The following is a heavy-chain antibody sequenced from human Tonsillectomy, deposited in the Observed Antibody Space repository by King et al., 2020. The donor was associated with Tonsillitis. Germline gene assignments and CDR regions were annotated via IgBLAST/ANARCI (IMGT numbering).Heavy chain of an antibody. CDR1: GGSISSGGYY. Sequence: VQLQESGPGLVKASQTLSLTCTVSGGSISSGGYYWSWIRQHPGKGLEWIGYIYYSGSTYYNPSLKRRITISVDTSKNQFSLKLSSVTAADTAVYYCAREARYYDILTGYTPNAFDIWGQGTMVTVSS. CDR2: IYYSGST. D-gene: IGHD3-9*01. CDR3: AREARYYDILTGYTPNAFDI. J-gene: IGHJ3*02. V-gene: IGHV4-31*03.